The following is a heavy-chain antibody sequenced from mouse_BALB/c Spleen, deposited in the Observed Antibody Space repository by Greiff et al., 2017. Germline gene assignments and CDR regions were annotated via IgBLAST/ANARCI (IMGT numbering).Heavy chain of an antibody. CDR1: GYTFTSYW. CDR3: TRNNYYDHTWSAY. J-gene: IGHJ3*01. Sequence: VQLQQPGAELVRPGASVKLSCKASGYTFTSYWINWVKQRPGQGLEWIGNIYPSDSYTNYNQKFKDKATLTVDKSSSTAYMQLSSPTSEDSAVYYCTRNNYYDHTWSAYWGQGTLVTVSA. V-gene: IGHV1-69*02. D-gene: IGHD1-1*01. CDR2: IYPSDSYT.